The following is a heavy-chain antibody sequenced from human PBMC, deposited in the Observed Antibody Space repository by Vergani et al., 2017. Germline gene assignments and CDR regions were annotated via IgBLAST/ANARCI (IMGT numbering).Heavy chain of an antibody. V-gene: IGHV4-31*03. CDR1: GGSISSGGYY. CDR2: IYYSGST. D-gene: IGHD2-15*01. Sequence: QVQLQESGPGLVKPSQTLSLTCTVSGGSISSGGYYWSWIRQPPGKGLEWIGYIYYSGSTYYNPSLKSRVTISVDTSKNQFSLKLSSVTAADTAVYYCARVRSGVVADPYNWFDPWGQGTLVTVSS. CDR3: ARVRSGVVADPYNWFDP. J-gene: IGHJ5*02.